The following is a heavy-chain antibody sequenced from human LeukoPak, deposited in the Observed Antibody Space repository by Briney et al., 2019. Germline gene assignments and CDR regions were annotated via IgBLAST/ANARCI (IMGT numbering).Heavy chain of an antibody. V-gene: IGHV4-59*01. CDR3: ARVRNRGAFDI. D-gene: IGHD2/OR15-2a*01. CDR1: GGSISGYY. J-gene: IGHJ3*02. CDR2: MYDSGTT. Sequence: KPSETLSLTCSVSGGSISGYYWSWIRQPPGKGLEWIGYMYDSGTTNYNPSLNSRVTISADTSKAQFSVKLSSVTAADTAVYYCARVRNRGAFDIWGQGTMVTVSS.